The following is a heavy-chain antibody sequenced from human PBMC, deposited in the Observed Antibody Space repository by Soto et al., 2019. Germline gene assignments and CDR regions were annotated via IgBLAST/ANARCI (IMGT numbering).Heavy chain of an antibody. Sequence: WTRQHPGKGLEWIGYIYYSGSTNYNPSLKSRVTISVDTSKNQFSLKLSSVTAADTAVYYCARGNHGDYYDYWGQGTLVTVSS. D-gene: IGHD4-17*01. CDR2: IYYSGST. J-gene: IGHJ4*02. CDR3: ARGNHGDYYDY. V-gene: IGHV4-59*01.